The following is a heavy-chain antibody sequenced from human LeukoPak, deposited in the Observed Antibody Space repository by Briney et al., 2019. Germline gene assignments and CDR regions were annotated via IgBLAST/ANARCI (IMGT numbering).Heavy chain of an antibody. CDR3: ARYRWIQLFPTRDYYHYGMDV. J-gene: IGHJ6*02. D-gene: IGHD5-18*01. Sequence: SETLSLTCTVSGGSISSYYWSWIRQPPGKGLEWIGYIYYSGSTNYNPSLKSRVTISVDTSKNQFSLKLSSVTAVDTAVYYCARYRWIQLFPTRDYYHYGMDVWGQGTTVTVSS. V-gene: IGHV4-59*08. CDR1: GGSISSYY. CDR2: IYYSGST.